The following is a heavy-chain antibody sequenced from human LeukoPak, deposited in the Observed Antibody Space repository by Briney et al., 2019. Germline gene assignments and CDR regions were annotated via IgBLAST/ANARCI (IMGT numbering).Heavy chain of an antibody. Sequence: GGSLRLSCAASGFTFSSYGMHWVRQAPGKGLEWVAFIRYDGSNKYYADSVKGRFTISRDNAKNSLYLQMNSLRAEDTAVYYCARGPDTAMVTDYYYYMDVWGKGTTVTVSS. D-gene: IGHD5-18*01. CDR1: GFTFSSYG. J-gene: IGHJ6*03. CDR2: IRYDGSNK. V-gene: IGHV3-30*02. CDR3: ARGPDTAMVTDYYYYMDV.